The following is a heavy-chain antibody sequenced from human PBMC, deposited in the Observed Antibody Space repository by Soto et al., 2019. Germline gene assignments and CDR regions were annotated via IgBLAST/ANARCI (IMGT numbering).Heavy chain of an antibody. D-gene: IGHD6-6*01. CDR1: GFTFSSYA. CDR3: ARVMEYSSASSAFDI. CDR2: ISGSGGST. J-gene: IGHJ3*02. V-gene: IGHV3-23*01. Sequence: GGSLRLSCAASGFTFSSYAMSWVRQAPGKGLKWVSAISGSGGSTYYADSVKGRFTISRDNSKNTLYLQMNSLRAEDTAVYYCARVMEYSSASSAFDIWGQGTMVTVSS.